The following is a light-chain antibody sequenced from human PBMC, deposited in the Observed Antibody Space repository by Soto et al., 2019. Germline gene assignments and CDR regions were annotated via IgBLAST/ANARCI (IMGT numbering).Light chain of an antibody. CDR1: RSNIGRNY. V-gene: IGLV1-47*01. CDR3: AAWDDTLNGQV. CDR2: RNN. Sequence: QSVLTQPPSASGTPGQRVSISCSGSRSNIGRNYVYWYQQLPATAPKLLIQRNNKRPSGVPYRFSGSKSGASVSLAISGLRSEDEATYYCAAWDDTLNGQVFGGGTKLTVL. J-gene: IGLJ3*02.